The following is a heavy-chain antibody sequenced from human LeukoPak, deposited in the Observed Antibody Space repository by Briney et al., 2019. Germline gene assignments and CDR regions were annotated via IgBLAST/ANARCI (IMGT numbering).Heavy chain of an antibody. Sequence: ASVEVSCKASGYTFTGYYMHWVRQAPGQGLEWMGRINPNSGGTNYAQKFQGRVTMTRDTSISTAYMELSRLRSDDTAVYYCARKDIVVVLLGNYYYYGMDVWGQGTTVTVSS. V-gene: IGHV1-2*06. CDR1: GYTFTGYY. D-gene: IGHD2-2*01. J-gene: IGHJ6*02. CDR2: INPNSGGT. CDR3: ARKDIVVVLLGNYYYYGMDV.